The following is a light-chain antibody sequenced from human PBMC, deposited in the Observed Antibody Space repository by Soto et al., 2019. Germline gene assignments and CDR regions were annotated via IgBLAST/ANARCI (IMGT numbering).Light chain of an antibody. V-gene: IGKV3-11*01. CDR3: QQRRNCPLT. CDR1: QSVSSS. Sequence: EIVLTQSPATLSLSPGERATLSCRASQSVSSSLLGYQQKPAQAPRLLIYDASSRATGIPARFSGSGSGTDFTLTISSLEPEDFAIYYCQQRRNCPLTFGPGTTVDIK. J-gene: IGKJ3*01. CDR2: DAS.